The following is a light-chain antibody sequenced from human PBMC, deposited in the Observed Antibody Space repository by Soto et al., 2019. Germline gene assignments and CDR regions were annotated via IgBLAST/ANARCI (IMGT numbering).Light chain of an antibody. CDR1: QSLLHITGETF. J-gene: IGKJ5*01. Sequence: DVVMTQTPLSLSVAPGQPASISCKSSQSLLHITGETFLFWYLQKPGQSPQLLIYEVSTRISGVPDRFSGSESGTYFTLEISRVETDDVGIYYCMQSTQLPPTLGQGTRLGIE. V-gene: IGKV2D-29*02. CDR2: EVS. CDR3: MQSTQLPPT.